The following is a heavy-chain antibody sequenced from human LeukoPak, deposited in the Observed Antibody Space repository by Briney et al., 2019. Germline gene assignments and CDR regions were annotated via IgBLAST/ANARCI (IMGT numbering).Heavy chain of an antibody. J-gene: IGHJ5*02. Sequence: PSETLSLTCTVSGGSISSYYWSWIRQPPGKGLEWIGYIYYSGSTNYNPSLKSRVTISVDTSKNQFSLKLSPVTAADTAVYYCARLSIAYWFDPWGQGTLVTVSS. CDR1: GGSISSYY. V-gene: IGHV4-59*01. CDR3: ARLSIAYWFDP. D-gene: IGHD2-21*01. CDR2: IYYSGST.